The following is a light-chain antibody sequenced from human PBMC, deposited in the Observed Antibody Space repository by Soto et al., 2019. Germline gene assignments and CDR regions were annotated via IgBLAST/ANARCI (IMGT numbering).Light chain of an antibody. CDR2: AAS. CDR3: QQSYSTPGT. V-gene: IGKV1-39*01. J-gene: IGKJ1*01. CDR1: QSISSY. Sequence: DIQMTQSPSSLSASVGDRVTITCRASQSISSYVNWYQQKPGKAPKLLIYAASSLQSGVPSRFSVSGSGTDFTLTISSLQPEDFATYYCQQSYSTPGTFGQGTKVEIK.